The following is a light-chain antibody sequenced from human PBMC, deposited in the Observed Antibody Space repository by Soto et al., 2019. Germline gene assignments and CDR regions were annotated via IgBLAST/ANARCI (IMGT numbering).Light chain of an antibody. CDR1: SSNVGSYNL. Sequence: QCLLTQPASVSGSPGQSITISCTGTSSNVGSYNLVSWYQQHPGKAPKLMIYEGTKRPSGVSNRFSGSRSGNTASLTISGLQAEDEADYYCCSHASSGTYVVFGGGTK. J-gene: IGLJ2*01. V-gene: IGLV2-23*01. CDR3: CSHASSGTYVV. CDR2: EGT.